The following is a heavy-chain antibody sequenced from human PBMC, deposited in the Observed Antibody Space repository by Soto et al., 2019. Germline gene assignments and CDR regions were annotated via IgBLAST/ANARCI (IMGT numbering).Heavy chain of an antibody. V-gene: IGHV3-53*01. CDR2: IYSGGST. Sequence: GGSLRLSCAASGFTFSSYWMSWVRQAPGKGLEWVSVIYSGGSTYYADSVKGRFTISRDNSKNTLYLQMNSLRAEDTAVYYCARETYPDSIRPAFDIWGQGTMVTVSS. D-gene: IGHD2-15*01. J-gene: IGHJ3*02. CDR1: GFTFSSYW. CDR3: ARETYPDSIRPAFDI.